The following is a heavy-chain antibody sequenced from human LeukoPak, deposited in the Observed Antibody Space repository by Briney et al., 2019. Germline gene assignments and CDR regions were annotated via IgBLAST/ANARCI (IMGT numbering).Heavy chain of an antibody. V-gene: IGHV4-34*01. J-gene: IGHJ4*02. CDR2: INHSGST. Sequence: PGGSLRLSCVASGFRFSSHWMSWIRQPPGKGLEWIGEINHSGSTNYNPSLKSRVTISVDTSKNQFSLKLSSVTAADTAVYYCARGSRTVFDYWGQGTLVTVSS. CDR1: GFRFSSHW. D-gene: IGHD3/OR15-3a*01. CDR3: ARGSRTVFDY.